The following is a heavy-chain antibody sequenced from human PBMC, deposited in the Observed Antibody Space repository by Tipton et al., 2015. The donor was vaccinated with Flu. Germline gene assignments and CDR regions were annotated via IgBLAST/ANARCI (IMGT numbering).Heavy chain of an antibody. V-gene: IGHV4-38-2*01. CDR2: ICPGSP. Sequence: TLSLTCFVSGASIGSPYCWGWVRQPPGKGLEWIGNICPGSPYYNPSLKSRVSMSVDRSKNELSLGLTSVTAADTAAYFCARRDFSNYVSEPKNWFNVWGQGALVTVSS. CDR3: ARRDFSNYVSEPKNWFNV. CDR1: GASIGSPYC. J-gene: IGHJ5*02. D-gene: IGHD4-11*01.